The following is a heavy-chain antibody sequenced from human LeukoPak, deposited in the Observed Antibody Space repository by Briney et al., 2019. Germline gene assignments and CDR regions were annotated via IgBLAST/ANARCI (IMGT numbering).Heavy chain of an antibody. J-gene: IGHJ5*02. CDR3: ARDVRRGNAMSGFDP. Sequence: HPGGSLRLSCAASGFTFSSYETNWVRQAPGKGLEWVSYISSSGSTIYYADSVKGRFTISRDNAKNSLYLQMNSLRAEDTAVYYCARDVRRGNAMSGFDPWGQGTLVTVSS. CDR2: ISSSGSTI. V-gene: IGHV3-48*03. D-gene: IGHD3-16*01. CDR1: GFTFSSYE.